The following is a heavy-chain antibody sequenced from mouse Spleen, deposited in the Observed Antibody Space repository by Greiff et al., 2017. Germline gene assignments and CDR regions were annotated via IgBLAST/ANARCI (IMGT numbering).Heavy chain of an antibody. V-gene: IGHV14-1*01. D-gene: IGHD3-2*01. CDR3: TTDSSGYRLFAY. CDR1: GFNIKDYY. J-gene: IGHJ3*01. CDR2: IDPEDGDT. Sequence: EVQLQQSGAELVRPGASVKLSCTASGFNIKDYYMHWVKQRPEQGLEWIGRIDPEDGDTEYAPKFQGKATMTADTSSNTAYLQLSSLTSEDTAVYYCTTDSSGYRLFAYWGQGTLVTVSA.